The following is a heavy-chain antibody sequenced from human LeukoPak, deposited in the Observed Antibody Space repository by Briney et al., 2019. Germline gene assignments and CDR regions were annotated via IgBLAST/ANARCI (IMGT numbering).Heavy chain of an antibody. CDR3: ARQDPDGSGGSCYLL. CDR1: GYSFTSYW. V-gene: IGHV5-51*01. Sequence: GESLKISCKGSGYSFTSYWIGWVRQMPGKGLEWMGNIYPGDSDTRYSPSFQGQVTISADKSISTAYLQWSGLKASDTAMYYCARQDPDGSGGSCYLLWGQGTLVTVSS. D-gene: IGHD2-15*01. CDR2: IYPGDSDT. J-gene: IGHJ4*02.